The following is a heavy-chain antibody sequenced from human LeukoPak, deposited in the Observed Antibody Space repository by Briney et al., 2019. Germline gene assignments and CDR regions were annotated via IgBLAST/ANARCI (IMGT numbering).Heavy chain of an antibody. CDR1: GGSISDYY. Sequence: SETLSLTCTVSGGSISDYYWGWIRQPPGKGLEWIGYIYSSGSTYYNPSLKSRVTISVDTSKNQFSLKLSSVTAADTAVYYCARADVWGQGTTVTVSS. V-gene: IGHV4-59*01. J-gene: IGHJ6*02. CDR2: IYSSGST. CDR3: ARADV.